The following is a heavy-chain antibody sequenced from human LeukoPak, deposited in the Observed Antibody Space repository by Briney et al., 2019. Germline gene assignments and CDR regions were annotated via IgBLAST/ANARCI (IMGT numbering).Heavy chain of an antibody. CDR1: GGTFSSYA. V-gene: IGHV1-69*01. Sequence: SVKVSCKASGGTFSSYAISWVRQAPGQGLEWMGGIIPIFGTANYAQKFQGRVTITADESTSTAYMELSSLRSEDTAVYYCARDSDLTGDYGGAFDIWGQGTMVTVSS. CDR3: ARDSDLTGDYGGAFDI. CDR2: IIPIFGTA. D-gene: IGHD7-27*01. J-gene: IGHJ3*02.